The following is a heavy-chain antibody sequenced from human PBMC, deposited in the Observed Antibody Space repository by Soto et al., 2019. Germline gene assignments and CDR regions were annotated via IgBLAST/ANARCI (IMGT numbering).Heavy chain of an antibody. V-gene: IGHV1-69*12. CDR1: GGTFSSYA. Sequence: QVQLVQSGAEVKKPGSSVKVSCKASGGTFSSYAISWVRQAPGQGLEWMGGIIPIFGTANYAQKFQGRVTITADESTSTADMELSSLRSEDTAVYYCASQVLGYWISTSCYGYYYYGMDVWGQGTTVTVSS. D-gene: IGHD2-2*01. J-gene: IGHJ6*02. CDR2: IIPIFGTA. CDR3: ASQVLGYWISTSCYGYYYYGMDV.